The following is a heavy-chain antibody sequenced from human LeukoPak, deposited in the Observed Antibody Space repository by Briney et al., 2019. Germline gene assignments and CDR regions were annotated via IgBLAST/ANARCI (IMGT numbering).Heavy chain of an antibody. CDR1: GFSFSSNW. V-gene: IGHV3-7*01. D-gene: IGHD1-1*01. CDR2: IKRDGSQK. Sequence: GGSLRLSCAAPGFSFSSNWMGWVRQAPGKGLEWVAHIKRDGSQKYYLDSVKGRFTISRDNAKNSLCLQMNSLRVEDTAVYYCARLGLEVGGPNWFDPWGQGTLVTVSS. CDR3: ARLGLEVGGPNWFDP. J-gene: IGHJ5*02.